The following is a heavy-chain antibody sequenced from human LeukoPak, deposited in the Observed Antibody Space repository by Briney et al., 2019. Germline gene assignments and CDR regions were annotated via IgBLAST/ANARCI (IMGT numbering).Heavy chain of an antibody. J-gene: IGHJ6*02. V-gene: IGHV3-21*01. CDR2: ISSSSSYI. CDR1: GFTFSSYS. D-gene: IGHD3-22*01. Sequence: GGSLRLFCAASGFTFSSYSMNWVSQAPGKGLEWVSSISSSSSYIYYADSVKGRFTISRDNAKNSLYLQMNSLRAEDTAVYYCARKGYYDSSGYYFTYGMDVWGQGTTVTVSS. CDR3: ARKGYYDSSGYYFTYGMDV.